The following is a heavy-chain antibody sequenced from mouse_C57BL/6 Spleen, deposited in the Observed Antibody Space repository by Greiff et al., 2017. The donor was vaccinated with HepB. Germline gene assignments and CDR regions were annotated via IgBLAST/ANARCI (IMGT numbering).Heavy chain of an antibody. CDR3: AREGTGRFAY. D-gene: IGHD4-1*01. CDR2: IHPNSGST. V-gene: IGHV1-64*01. CDR1: GYTFTSYW. J-gene: IGHJ3*01. Sequence: QVQLQQPGAELVKPGASVKLSCKASGYTFTSYWMHWVKQRPGQGLEWIGMIHPNSGSTNYNEKFKSKATLTVDKSSSTAYMQLSSLTSEDSAVYNCAREGTGRFAYWGQGTLGTVS.